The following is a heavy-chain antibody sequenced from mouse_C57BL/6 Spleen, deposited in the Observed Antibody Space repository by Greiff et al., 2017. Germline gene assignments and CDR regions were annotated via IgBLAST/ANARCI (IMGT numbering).Heavy chain of an antibody. Sequence: VQLKQSGPELVKPGASVKISCKASGYSFTGYYMNWVKQSPEKSLEWIGEINPSTGGTTYNQKFKAKATLTVDKSSSTAYMQLKSLTSEDSAVYYCARGPRGGFDYWGQGTTLTVSS. J-gene: IGHJ2*01. V-gene: IGHV1-42*01. CDR2: INPSTGGT. CDR3: ARGPRGGFDY. CDR1: GYSFTGYY.